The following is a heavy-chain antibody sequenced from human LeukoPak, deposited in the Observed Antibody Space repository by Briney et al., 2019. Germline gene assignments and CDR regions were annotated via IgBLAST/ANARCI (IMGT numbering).Heavy chain of an antibody. CDR1: GFTFSDYY. CDR3: ARGAEAETSPLDF. D-gene: IGHD6-13*01. J-gene: IGHJ4*02. CDR2: INPKSGAA. Sequence: GGSLRLSCEASGFTFSDYYMHWVRQAPGQGLEWLGWINPKSGAADYAQQFRGRVTMTRDTSINTDYMEMKRVTSDDTAVYYCARGAEAETSPLDFWGQGTLVIVS. V-gene: IGHV1-2*02.